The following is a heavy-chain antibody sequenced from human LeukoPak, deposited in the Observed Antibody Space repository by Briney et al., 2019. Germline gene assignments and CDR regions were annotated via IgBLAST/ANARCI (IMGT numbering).Heavy chain of an antibody. CDR1: GFTFSSYG. J-gene: IGHJ4*02. CDR2: IRYDGSNK. V-gene: IGHV3-30*02. D-gene: IGHD5-12*01. Sequence: PGGSLRLSCAASGFTFSSYGMHWVRQAPGKGLEWVAFIRYDGSNKYYADSVKGRFTISGDNSKNTLYLQMNSLRAEDTAVYYCAKDKGQWLDCFDHWGQGTLVTVSS. CDR3: AKDKGQWLDCFDH.